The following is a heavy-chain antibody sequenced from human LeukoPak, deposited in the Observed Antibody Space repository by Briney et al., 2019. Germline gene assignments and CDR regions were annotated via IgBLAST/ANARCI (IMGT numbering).Heavy chain of an antibody. V-gene: IGHV3-30*04. D-gene: IGHD3-22*01. CDR3: AREGSYYDSSGYYYYYMDV. CDR1: GFTFSSYA. J-gene: IGHJ6*03. CDR2: ISYDGSNK. Sequence: GGSLRLSCVASGFTFSSYAMHWVRQTPGKGLEWVAVISYDGSNKYYADSVKGRFTISRDNSKNTLYLQMNSLRAEDTAVYYCAREGSYYDSSGYYYYYMDVWGKGTTVTVSS.